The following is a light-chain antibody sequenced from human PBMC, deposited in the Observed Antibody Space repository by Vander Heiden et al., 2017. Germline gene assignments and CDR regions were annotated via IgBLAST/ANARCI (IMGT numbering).Light chain of an antibody. CDR2: GVS. V-gene: IGLV2-14*03. Sequence: QSALTQPASVSGSPGQSITISCTGTSSDVGAYNYVSWYQQHPGKAPKLMIYGVSNWPSGVSNRFSGSKSGNTASLTISGLQAEDEADYYCSSYTSISTWVFGGGTTLTVL. CDR3: SSYTSISTWV. J-gene: IGLJ3*02. CDR1: SSDVGAYNY.